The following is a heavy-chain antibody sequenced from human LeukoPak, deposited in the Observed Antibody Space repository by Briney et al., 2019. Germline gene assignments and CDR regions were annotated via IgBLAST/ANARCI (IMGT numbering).Heavy chain of an antibody. Sequence: GGSLRLSCAASGFTVSSNYMSWVRQAPGKGLEWVGRIKSKTDGGTTDYAAPVKGRFTISRDDSKNTLYLQLNSLKTEDTAVYYCTTEEVLLWFGGGENAFDIWGQGTMVTVSS. D-gene: IGHD3-10*01. CDR2: IKSKTDGGTT. J-gene: IGHJ3*02. CDR3: TTEEVLLWFGGGENAFDI. V-gene: IGHV3-15*01. CDR1: GFTVSSNY.